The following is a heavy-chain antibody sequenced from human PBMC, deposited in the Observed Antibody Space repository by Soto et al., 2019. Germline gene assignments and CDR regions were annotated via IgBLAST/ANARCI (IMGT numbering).Heavy chain of an antibody. V-gene: IGHV4-39*07. D-gene: IGHD1-26*01. CDR2: IYHSGST. CDR1: GGSISSSSYC. Sequence: SETLSLTCTVSGGSISSSSYCWGWIRQPPGKGLEWIGEIYHSGSTNYNPSLKSRVTISVDKSKNQFSLKLSSVTAADTAVYYCARISGSYYYGMDVWGQGTTVTVSS. CDR3: ARISGSYYYGMDV. J-gene: IGHJ6*02.